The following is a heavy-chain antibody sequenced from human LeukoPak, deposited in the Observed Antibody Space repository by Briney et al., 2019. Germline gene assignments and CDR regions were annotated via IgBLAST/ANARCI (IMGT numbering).Heavy chain of an antibody. CDR3: ARVYSRSWYLYYYYYMDV. CDR1: GFTFSDYH. J-gene: IGHJ6*03. D-gene: IGHD6-13*01. V-gene: IGHV3-11*01. Sequence: KPGGPLRLSCAASGFTFSDYHMSWIRQAPGKGLEWVSYISSSGSTIYYADSVKGRFTISRDNAKNSLYLQMNSLRAEDTAVYYCARVYSRSWYLYYYYYMDVXXKGTTVTIXS. CDR2: ISSSGSTI.